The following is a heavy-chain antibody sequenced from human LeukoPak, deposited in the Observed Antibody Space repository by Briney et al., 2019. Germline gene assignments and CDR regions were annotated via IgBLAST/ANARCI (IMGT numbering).Heavy chain of an antibody. CDR1: GYSFTTYG. CDR3: ARESSGAVRGFEDWFDP. J-gene: IGHJ5*02. V-gene: IGHV1-18*01. Sequence: ASVKVSCKASGYSFTTYGISWVRQAPGQGLEWMGWISANNNNTDNVQKLQGRVTMTRDTSISTAYMELSRLRSDDTAVYYCARESSGAVRGFEDWFDPWGQGTLVTVSS. CDR2: ISANNNNT. D-gene: IGHD3-10*01.